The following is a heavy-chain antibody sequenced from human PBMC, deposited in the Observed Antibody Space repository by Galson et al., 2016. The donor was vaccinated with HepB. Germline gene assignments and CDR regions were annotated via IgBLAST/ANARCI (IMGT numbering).Heavy chain of an antibody. CDR1: GDSINTGNHY. Sequence: ATLSLTCTGSGDSINTGNHYWAWIRQPPGKGLEWIATIYYTGTTYYNPSLKSRLTISVDTSYNQFSLHLNSVTAADTAVYYCARDLTGPAFDIWSQGTMVTVSS. V-gene: IGHV4-39*02. J-gene: IGHJ3*02. CDR2: IYYTGTT. CDR3: ARDLTGPAFDI.